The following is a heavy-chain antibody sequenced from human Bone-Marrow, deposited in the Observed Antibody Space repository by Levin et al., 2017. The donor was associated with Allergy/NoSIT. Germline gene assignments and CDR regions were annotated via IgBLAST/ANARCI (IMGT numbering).Heavy chain of an antibody. CDR2: SSFDGSND. CDR3: AKDHGDYGHGDAFDI. CDR1: GFTFSTYG. V-gene: IGHV3-30*18. J-gene: IGHJ3*02. Sequence: GESLKISCAASGFTFSTYGVHWVRLAPGKGPEWVALSSFDGSNDFYADSVKGRFTISRDNPKNTLVLQMNSLRPEDTAVYYCAKDHGDYGHGDAFDIWGQGTLVTVSS. D-gene: IGHD4-17*01.